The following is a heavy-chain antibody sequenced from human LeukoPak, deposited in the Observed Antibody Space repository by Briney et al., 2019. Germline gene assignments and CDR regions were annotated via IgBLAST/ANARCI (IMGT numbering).Heavy chain of an antibody. CDR1: RGAITSGGYS. D-gene: IGHD3-10*01. CDR2: ISDRGPA. V-gene: IGHV4-30-2*01. Sequence: SQTLSLTCTVSRGAITSGGYSWNWIRQPPGKGLEWIGYISDRGPAYYNPSLKSRFTISADRPKNQFFLTVTSVTAADTAVYFCARSRQASGLLGSWGQGTLVAVSS. CDR3: ARSRQASGLLGS. J-gene: IGHJ5*01.